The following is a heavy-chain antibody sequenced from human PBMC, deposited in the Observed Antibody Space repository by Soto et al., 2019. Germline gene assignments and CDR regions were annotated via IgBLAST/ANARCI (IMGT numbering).Heavy chain of an antibody. CDR3: AKTVEQWLATFYFDL. CDR1: GFTFSSYA. V-gene: IGHV3-23*01. Sequence: EVQLLESGGGLVQPGGSLRFSCAASGFTFSSYAMSWVRQAPGKGLEWVSAISGSGGSTYYADSVKGRFTISRDNSKNTLYLQMNSLRAEDTAVYYCAKTVEQWLATFYFDLWGRGTLVTVSS. CDR2: ISGSGGST. D-gene: IGHD6-19*01. J-gene: IGHJ2*01.